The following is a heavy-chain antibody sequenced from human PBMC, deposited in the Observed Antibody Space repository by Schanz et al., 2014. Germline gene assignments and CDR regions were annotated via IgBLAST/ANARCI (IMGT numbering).Heavy chain of an antibody. V-gene: IGHV3-33*06. CDR1: GFTFSSYG. Sequence: QVQLVESGGGVVQPGRSLRLSCATSGFTFSSYGMHWVRQAPGKGLEWVAVIWFDGNNKYYADSVKGRFTISRDNSKNTLYLQMNSLRAEDTALYYCAKDPHKDYGGKPQVLDIWGQGTMVTVSS. CDR3: AKDPHKDYGGKPQVLDI. J-gene: IGHJ3*02. D-gene: IGHD4-17*01. CDR2: IWFDGNNK.